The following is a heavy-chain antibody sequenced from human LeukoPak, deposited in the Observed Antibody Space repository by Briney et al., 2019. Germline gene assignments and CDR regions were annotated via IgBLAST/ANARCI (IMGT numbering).Heavy chain of an antibody. D-gene: IGHD3-9*01. CDR1: GLTFSSYE. CDR3: ARETPYDILTGYYNYYYYYGMDV. J-gene: IGHJ6*04. V-gene: IGHV3-48*03. Sequence: PGGSLRLSCAASGLTFSSYEMNWVRQAPGKGLEWVSYISSSGSTIYYADSVKGRFTISRDNAKNSLYLQMNSLRAEDTAVYYCARETPYDILTGYYNYYYYYGMDVWAKGPRSPSPQ. CDR2: ISSSGSTI.